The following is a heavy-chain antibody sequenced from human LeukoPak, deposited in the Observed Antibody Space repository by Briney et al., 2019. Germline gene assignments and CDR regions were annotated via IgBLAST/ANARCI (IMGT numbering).Heavy chain of an antibody. CDR2: IYDGGDK. CDR1: GFSVSSNY. CDR3: ARFDILTGYGAFDI. J-gene: IGHJ3*02. Sequence: PGGSLRLSCAASGFSVSSNYMNWVRQAPGKGLDWVSVIYDGGDKHYADSVRGRFIISRDNSKNTLYLQMNSLRAEDTAVYYCARFDILTGYGAFDIWGQGTMVTVSS. V-gene: IGHV3-53*01. D-gene: IGHD3-9*01.